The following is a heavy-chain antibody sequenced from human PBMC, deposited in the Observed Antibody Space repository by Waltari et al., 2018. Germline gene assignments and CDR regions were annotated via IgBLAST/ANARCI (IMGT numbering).Heavy chain of an antibody. D-gene: IGHD3-22*01. CDR3: ASVDSSAFSRSFDY. CDR1: GFAFSSYH. J-gene: IGHJ4*02. CDR2: ISMSSTYI. Sequence: QLVESGGGLVKPGGSLRLSCAASGFAFSSYHMNWVRQAPGKVLEWVSSISMSSTYIYYADSVKGRFTVSRDNAKNALFLQMSSLRVEDTAVYYCASVDSSAFSRSFDYWGLGTLVTVSS. V-gene: IGHV3-21*02.